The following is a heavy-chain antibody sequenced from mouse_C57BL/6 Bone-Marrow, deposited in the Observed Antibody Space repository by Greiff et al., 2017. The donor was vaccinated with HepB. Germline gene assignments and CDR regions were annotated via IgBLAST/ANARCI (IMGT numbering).Heavy chain of an antibody. V-gene: IGHV5-9-1*02. CDR3: TRSTTVVATYWYFDV. CDR1: GFTFSSYA. J-gene: IGHJ1*03. D-gene: IGHD1-1*01. CDR2: ISSGGDYI. Sequence: VQVVESGEGLVKPGGSLKLSCAASGFTFSSYAMSWVRQTPEKRLEWVAYISSGGDYIYYADTVKGRFTISRDNARNTLYLQMSSLKSEDTAMYYCTRSTTVVATYWYFDVWGTGTTVTVSS.